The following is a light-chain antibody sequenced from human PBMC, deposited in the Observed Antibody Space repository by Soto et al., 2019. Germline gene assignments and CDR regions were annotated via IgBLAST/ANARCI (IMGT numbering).Light chain of an antibody. V-gene: IGLV2-14*01. CDR1: SSDVGGYNY. CDR3: TSYRSSSTPVYV. J-gene: IGLJ1*01. Sequence: QSALTQPASVSGSPGQSIAISCTGTSSDVGGYNYVSWYQQHPGKAPKLMIYDVSNRSSGVSNRFSGSKSGNTASLTISGLQAEDEADYYCTSYRSSSTPVYVFGTGTKLTVL. CDR2: DVS.